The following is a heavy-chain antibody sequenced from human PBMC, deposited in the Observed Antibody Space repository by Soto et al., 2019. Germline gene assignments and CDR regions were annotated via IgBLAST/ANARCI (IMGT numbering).Heavy chain of an antibody. CDR1: GFTFSSSA. D-gene: IGHD6-13*01. CDR2: ISNGGTST. Sequence: GGSLRLSCTASGFTFSSSALSWVRQAPGKGLEWVSIISNGGTSTYYADSVKGRFTISRDSSKNTVYLQMNSLRAEDTAVYYCAKRGDSTSWYWFDPWGQGTLVTVSS. V-gene: IGHV3-23*01. CDR3: AKRGDSTSWYWFDP. J-gene: IGHJ5*02.